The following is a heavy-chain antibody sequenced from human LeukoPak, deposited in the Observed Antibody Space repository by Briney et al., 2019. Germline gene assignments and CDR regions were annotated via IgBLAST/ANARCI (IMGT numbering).Heavy chain of an antibody. CDR1: GFTFISYE. CDR2: IDSISTTI. V-gene: IGHV3-48*03. Sequence: PGGSLRLSCAASGFTFISYEMNWVRQAPGKERECISYIDSISTTIYSADSVRGRFTISRDNAKNSVYLQMNSLRVEDTAIYYCARGAPLVAVTTGAFDIWGQGTMVTVSS. CDR3: ARGAPLVAVTTGAFDI. D-gene: IGHD2-15*01. J-gene: IGHJ3*02.